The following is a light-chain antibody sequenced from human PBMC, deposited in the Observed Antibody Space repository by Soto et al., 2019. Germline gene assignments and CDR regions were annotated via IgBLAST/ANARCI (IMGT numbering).Light chain of an antibody. Sequence: QSVLTQPRSVSGSPGQSVAISCTGTSRDIEAYDYVSWYQQHPGKAPKLIISEVNKRPSGIPDRFSGSKSGTSATLGITGLQTGDEADYYCGTWDSSLSAMVFGGGTQLTVL. CDR3: GTWDSSLSAMV. CDR2: EVN. J-gene: IGLJ3*02. V-gene: IGLV1-51*01. CDR1: SRDIEAYDY.